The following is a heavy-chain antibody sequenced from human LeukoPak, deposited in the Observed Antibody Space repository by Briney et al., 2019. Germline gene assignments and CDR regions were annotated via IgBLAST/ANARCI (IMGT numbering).Heavy chain of an antibody. V-gene: IGHV4-4*07. CDR3: ASTTYYYDSSGYYFLDF. CDR2: IYTSGST. CDR1: GGSIESYY. Sequence: SETLSLTCTVSGGSIESYYWSWIRQPAGKGQEWIGRIYTSGSTNYNPSLKSRVTMSVDTSKNQFSLKLSSVTAADTAVYYCASTTYYYDSSGYYFLDFWGQGTLVTVSS. D-gene: IGHD3-22*01. J-gene: IGHJ4*02.